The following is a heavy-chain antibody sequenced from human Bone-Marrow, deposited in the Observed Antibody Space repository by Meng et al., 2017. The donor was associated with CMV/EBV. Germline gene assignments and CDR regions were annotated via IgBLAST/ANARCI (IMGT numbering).Heavy chain of an antibody. CDR3: TKDVKFGDFDY. D-gene: IGHD3-16*01. V-gene: IGHV3-30*18. Sequence: GGSLRLSCAASGFTFSSFGMHWVRQASGKGLEWVAFILYDGSNEYYADSVKGRFIIFRDNSKNTLYLQMNSLKPEDTAVFYCTKDVKFGDFDYWGQGTLVTVSS. CDR2: ILYDGSNE. J-gene: IGHJ4*02. CDR1: GFTFSSFG.